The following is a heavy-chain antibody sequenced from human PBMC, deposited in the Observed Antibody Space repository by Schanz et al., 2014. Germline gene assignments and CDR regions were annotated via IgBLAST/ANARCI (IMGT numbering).Heavy chain of an antibody. D-gene: IGHD3-10*01. Sequence: QVQLVESGGGVVQPGRSLRLSCVASGFTFSSYDVFWVRQAPGKGLEWVAILWHDGSKKYYADSVKGRFTVSRDNSKNTLYLQMNNLRAEDTAVYHCVSSGSYSSYALWGQGTLVTVSS. CDR3: VSSGSYSSYAL. V-gene: IGHV3-33*01. CDR1: GFTFSSYD. J-gene: IGHJ4*02. CDR2: LWHDGSKK.